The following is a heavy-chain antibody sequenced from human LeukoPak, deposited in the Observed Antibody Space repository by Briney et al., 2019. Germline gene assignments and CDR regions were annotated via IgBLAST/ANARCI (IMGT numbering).Heavy chain of an antibody. CDR3: ARDQVPCSGGSCYSLGFDP. D-gene: IGHD2-15*01. CDR2: INAGNGNT. Sequence: ASVKVSCKASGYTFTSYAMHWVRQAPGQRLEWMGWINAGNGNTKYSQKFQGRVTITRDTSASTAYMELSSLRSEDTAVYYCARDQVPCSGGSCYSLGFDPWGQGTLVTVSS. V-gene: IGHV1-3*01. J-gene: IGHJ5*02. CDR1: GYTFTSYA.